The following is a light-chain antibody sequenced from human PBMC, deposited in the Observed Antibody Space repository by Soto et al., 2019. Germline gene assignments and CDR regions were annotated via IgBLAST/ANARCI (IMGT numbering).Light chain of an antibody. Sequence: QSALTQPASVSGSPGQSITNSGTGTSSDGGGYNYVSWYQQHPGKAPKLMIYDVSNRPSGVSNRFSGSKSGNTASLAISGLQAGDEADYYCSSYTSSSTRVVFGGGTKLTVL. CDR3: SSYTSSSTRVV. V-gene: IGLV2-14*01. CDR2: DVS. J-gene: IGLJ2*01. CDR1: SSDGGGYNY.